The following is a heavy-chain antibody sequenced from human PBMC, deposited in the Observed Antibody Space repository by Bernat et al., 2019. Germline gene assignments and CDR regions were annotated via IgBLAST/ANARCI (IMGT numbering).Heavy chain of an antibody. Sequence: EVQLVESGGGLVQPGGSLRLSCAASGFTFSSYWMSWVRQAPGKGLEWVANIKQDGSEKYYVESVTSRFTISRDNAKNSLYLQMNSLRAEDTAVYYCARIAAALRGFDYWGQGTLVTVSS. J-gene: IGHJ4*02. V-gene: IGHV3-7*01. CDR2: IKQDGSEK. D-gene: IGHD6-13*01. CDR1: GFTFSSYW. CDR3: ARIAAALRGFDY.